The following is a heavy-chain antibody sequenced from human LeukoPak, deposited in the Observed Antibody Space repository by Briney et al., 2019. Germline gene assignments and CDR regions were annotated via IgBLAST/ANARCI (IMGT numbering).Heavy chain of an antibody. Sequence: ASVKVSCKASGGTFSSYAISWVRQAPGQGLEWMGGIIPIFGTANYAQKFQGRVTITTDESTSTAYMELSSLRSEDTAVYYCARERGPLEVYSSSSINWFDPWGQGTLVTVSS. CDR1: GGTFSSYA. CDR2: IIPIFGTA. D-gene: IGHD6-13*01. V-gene: IGHV1-69*05. J-gene: IGHJ5*02. CDR3: ARERGPLEVYSSSSINWFDP.